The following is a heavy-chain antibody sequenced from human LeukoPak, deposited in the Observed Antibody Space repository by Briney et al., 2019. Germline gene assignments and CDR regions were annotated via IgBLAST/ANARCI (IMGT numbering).Heavy chain of an antibody. J-gene: IGHJ3*02. CDR1: GGSISSGDYY. CDR2: IYYSGSP. CDR3: ARVGARDTFDI. Sequence: SQTLSLTCTVSGGSISSGDYYWSWIRQPPGKGLELIGYIYYSGSPNYNPSLKNRVTISVDTSKNQFSLNLKSVTAADTAVYYCARVGARDTFDIWGQGTMVTVSS. V-gene: IGHV4-61*08. D-gene: IGHD1-26*01.